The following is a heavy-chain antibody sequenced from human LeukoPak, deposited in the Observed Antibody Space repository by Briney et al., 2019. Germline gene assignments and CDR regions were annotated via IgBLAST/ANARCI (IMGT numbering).Heavy chain of an antibody. V-gene: IGHV3-21*01. CDR2: ISSSSSYV. D-gene: IGHD3-22*01. Sequence: NPGGSLRLSCAASGFTFSSYAMSWVRQAPGKGLERVSFISSSSSYVYYADSVKGRFTISRDNAKNSLYLQMNSLRAEDTAVYYCARDLRSSGYYAFDYWGQGTLVTVSS. CDR3: ARDLRSSGYYAFDY. CDR1: GFTFSSYA. J-gene: IGHJ4*02.